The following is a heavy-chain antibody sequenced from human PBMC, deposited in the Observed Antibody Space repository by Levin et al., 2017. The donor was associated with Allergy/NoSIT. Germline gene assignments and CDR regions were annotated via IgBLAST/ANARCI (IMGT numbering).Heavy chain of an antibody. CDR3: ARRGTVADYYFDK. CDR2: IYPPDSDT. V-gene: IGHV5-51*01. Sequence: KVSCKTSGYKFSNFWIGWVRQLPGQGLEWMGIIYPPDSDTTYSPSFKGHVTFSVDKSINTAYLQWSSLKASDTAMYFCARRGTVADYYFDKWGPGTQVIVSS. D-gene: IGHD6-19*01. CDR1: GYKFSNFW. J-gene: IGHJ4*02.